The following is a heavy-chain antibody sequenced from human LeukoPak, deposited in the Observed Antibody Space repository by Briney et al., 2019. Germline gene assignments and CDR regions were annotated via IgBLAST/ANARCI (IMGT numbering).Heavy chain of an antibody. J-gene: IGHJ4*02. CDR2: IRYDGSNK. Sequence: GGSLRLSCAASGFTFSSYGMHWVRQAPGKGLEWVAFIRYDGSNKYYADSVKGRFTIPRDNSKNTLYLQMNSLRAEDTAVYYCAKDKLYYYDSSGYYPSDYWGQGTLVTVSS. V-gene: IGHV3-30*02. D-gene: IGHD3-22*01. CDR3: AKDKLYYYDSSGYYPSDY. CDR1: GFTFSSYG.